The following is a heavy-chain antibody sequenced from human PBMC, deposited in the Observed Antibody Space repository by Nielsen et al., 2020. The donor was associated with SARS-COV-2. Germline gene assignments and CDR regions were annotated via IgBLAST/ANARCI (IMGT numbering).Heavy chain of an antibody. D-gene: IGHD3-3*01. CDR1: GGSISSYY. CDR2: VFYTGDT. V-gene: IGHV4-59*01. J-gene: IGHJ6*04. Sequence: GSLRLSCTVSGGSISSYYWSWIRQPPGKGLEWIGFVFYTGDTNSNPSLKSRVTISVDTSKNQFSLKLSSVTAADTAVYYCARHDRITIFGVGEVDVWGKGTTVTVSS. CDR3: ARHDRITIFGVGEVDV.